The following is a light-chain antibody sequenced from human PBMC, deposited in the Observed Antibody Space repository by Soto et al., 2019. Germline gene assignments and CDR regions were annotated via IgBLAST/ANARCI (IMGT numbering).Light chain of an antibody. CDR1: QSVGTN. CDR2: GAS. Sequence: EIVMTQCPVTVYLSPGERATLSCRASQSVGTNLVWYQQKPGQAPGLLISGASTRATGVPARFSGSGSGTEFTLTISSLQSEDFAIYYCQQYDDWPQLTFGGGTKLEIK. V-gene: IGKV3-15*01. CDR3: QQYDDWPQLT. J-gene: IGKJ4*01.